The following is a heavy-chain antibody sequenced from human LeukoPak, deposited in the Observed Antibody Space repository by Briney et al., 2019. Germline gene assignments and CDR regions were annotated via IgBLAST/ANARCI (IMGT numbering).Heavy chain of an antibody. CDR1: GFTFSSYS. CDR3: ARERWYCSGGTCYSNYYGMDV. V-gene: IGHV3-21*01. CDR2: ISTSSSSM. J-gene: IGHJ6*02. D-gene: IGHD2-15*01. Sequence: PGGSLRLSYAASGFTFSSYSMNWVRQAPGKGLEWVSSISTSSSSMYYADSVKGRFTISRDNAKNSLYLQMNSLRAEDTAVYYCARERWYCSGGTCYSNYYGMDVWGQGTTVTVSS.